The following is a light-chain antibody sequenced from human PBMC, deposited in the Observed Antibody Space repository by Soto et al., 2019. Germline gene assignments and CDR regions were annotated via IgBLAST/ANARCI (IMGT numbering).Light chain of an antibody. CDR1: QSVSSY. J-gene: IGKJ4*01. Sequence: EMVLTHSPATLSLSPGERATLSCRASQSVSSYLAWYQQKPGQAPRLLIYDASNRATGIPARFSGGGSGTDFTLTISSLEPEDFAVYYCHQRSNWPLTFGGGTKVDIK. V-gene: IGKV3-11*01. CDR2: DAS. CDR3: HQRSNWPLT.